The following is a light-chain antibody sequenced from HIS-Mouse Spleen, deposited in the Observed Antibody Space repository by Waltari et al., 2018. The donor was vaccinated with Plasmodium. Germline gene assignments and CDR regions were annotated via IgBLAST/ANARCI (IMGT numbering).Light chain of an antibody. CDR2: KDS. CDR1: ALPKQY. V-gene: IGLV3-25*03. J-gene: IGLJ2*01. CDR3: QSADSSGTYVV. Sequence: SYELTQPPSLSASPGQTASITCPGDALPKQYAYWSQQRPGQAPVLVIYKDSERATGLPERFSGTSSGITVTLTISGVQGEDEADYYCQSADSSGTYVVFGGGTKLTVL.